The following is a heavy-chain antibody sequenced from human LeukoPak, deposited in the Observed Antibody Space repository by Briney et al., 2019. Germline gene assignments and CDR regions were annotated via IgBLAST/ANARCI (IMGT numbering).Heavy chain of an antibody. Sequence: GGSLRLSCAASGFTFSSYAMSWVRQAPGKGLEWVSAISGSGGSTYYADSVKGRFTISRDNSKNTLYLQMNSLRAEDTAVYFCAKDLTPRFGTKVFDYWGQGTLVTVSS. D-gene: IGHD3-10*01. CDR1: GFTFSSYA. V-gene: IGHV3-23*01. CDR2: ISGSGGST. J-gene: IGHJ4*02. CDR3: AKDLTPRFGTKVFDY.